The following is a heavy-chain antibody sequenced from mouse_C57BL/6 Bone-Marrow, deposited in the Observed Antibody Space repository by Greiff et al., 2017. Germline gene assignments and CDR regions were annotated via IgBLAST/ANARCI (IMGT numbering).Heavy chain of an antibody. J-gene: IGHJ2*01. CDR2: IDPENGDT. CDR1: GFNIKDDY. CDR3: TTYLFDY. Sequence: EVKLEESGAELVRPGASVKLSCTASGFNIKDDYMHWVKQRPEQGLEWIGWIDPENGDTEYASKFQGKATIPADTSSNTAYLQLSSLTSEDTAVYYCTTYLFDYWGQGTTLTVSS. V-gene: IGHV14-4*01.